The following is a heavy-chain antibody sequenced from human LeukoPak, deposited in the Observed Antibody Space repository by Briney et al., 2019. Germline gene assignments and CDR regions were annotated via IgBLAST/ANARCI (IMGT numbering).Heavy chain of an antibody. CDR2: INHSGST. V-gene: IGHV4-34*01. CDR1: GGSFSGYY. D-gene: IGHD1-26*01. J-gene: IGHJ4*02. CDR3: GRVSVGGLVHY. Sequence: NPSETLSLTCAVYGGSFSGYYWSWIRQPPGKGLEWIGEINHSGSTNYNPSLKSRVTISVDTSKNQFSLNLTSVTAADTAVYYCGRVSVGGLVHYWGQGSLVTVSS.